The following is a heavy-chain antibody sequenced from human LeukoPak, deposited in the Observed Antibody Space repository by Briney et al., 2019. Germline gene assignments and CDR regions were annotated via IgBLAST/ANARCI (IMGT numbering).Heavy chain of an antibody. CDR2: IRYDGSNK. CDR1: GFTFSSYG. D-gene: IGHD3-22*01. CDR3: ARHEGYYDSSGYSDY. J-gene: IGHJ4*02. Sequence: GGSLRLSCAASGFTFSSYGMHWVRQAPGKGLEWVAFIRYDGSNKYYADSVKGRFTISRDNSKNTLYLQMNSLRAEDTAVYYCARHEGYYDSSGYSDYWGQGTLVTVSS. V-gene: IGHV3-30*02.